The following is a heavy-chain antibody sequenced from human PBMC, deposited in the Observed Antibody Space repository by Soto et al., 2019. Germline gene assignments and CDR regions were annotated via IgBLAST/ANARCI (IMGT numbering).Heavy chain of an antibody. J-gene: IGHJ3*02. Sequence: GGSLRLSCAASGVTFSSYAMSWVRQAPGKGLEWVSGISGSGDSTYYADSVKGRFTISRDNSKNTLYLQMNSLRAEDTAVYYCAREDEIAAAGTDAFDIWGQGTMVTVSS. D-gene: IGHD6-13*01. CDR1: GVTFSSYA. V-gene: IGHV3-23*01. CDR2: ISGSGDST. CDR3: AREDEIAAAGTDAFDI.